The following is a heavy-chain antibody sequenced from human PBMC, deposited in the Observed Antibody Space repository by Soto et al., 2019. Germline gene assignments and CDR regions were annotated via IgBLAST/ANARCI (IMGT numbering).Heavy chain of an antibody. D-gene: IGHD6-19*01. CDR3: ASREVGKAVGGLNS. CDR2: INAGNGNT. Sequence: QVHLVQSGAELKNPGAAVKVSCKASGYTFFRYAIHWVRQAPGQQLEWMGWINAGNGNTKYSEKFQGRITITRETSANTAFMELSSLTSDDTAMYFCASREVGKAVGGLNSWGQGTPVTVSS. J-gene: IGHJ5*02. V-gene: IGHV1-3*01. CDR1: GYTFFRYA.